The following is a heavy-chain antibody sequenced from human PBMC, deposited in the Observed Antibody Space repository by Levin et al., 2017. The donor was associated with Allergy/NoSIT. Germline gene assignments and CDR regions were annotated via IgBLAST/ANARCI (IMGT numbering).Heavy chain of an antibody. V-gene: IGHV3-30*18. CDR1: GFTFSSYG. D-gene: IGHD6-13*01. Sequence: GESLKISCAASGFTFSSYGMHWVRQAPGKGLEWVAVISYDGSNKYYADSVKGRFTISRDNSKNTLYLQMNSLRAEDTAVYYCAKDEGIAAAGTPDYWGQGTLVTVSS. J-gene: IGHJ4*02. CDR3: AKDEGIAAAGTPDY. CDR2: ISYDGSNK.